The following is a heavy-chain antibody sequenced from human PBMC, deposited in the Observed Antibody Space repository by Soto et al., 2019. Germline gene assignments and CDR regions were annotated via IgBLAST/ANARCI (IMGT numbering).Heavy chain of an antibody. V-gene: IGHV4-59*02. CDR3: ARVKYYYDSSGYSIWFDP. CDR2: IYYSGST. D-gene: IGHD3-22*01. CDR1: GGSVSSYY. J-gene: IGHJ5*02. Sequence: SETLSLTCTVSGGSVSSYYWSWIRQPPGKGLEWIGYIYYSGSTNYNPSLKSRVTISVDTSKNQFSLKLSSVTAADTAVYYCARVKYYYDSSGYSIWFDPWGQGTLVTVS.